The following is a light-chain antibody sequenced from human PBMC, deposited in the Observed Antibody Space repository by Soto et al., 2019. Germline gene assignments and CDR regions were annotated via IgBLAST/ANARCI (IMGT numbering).Light chain of an antibody. CDR1: QGINSY. J-gene: IGKJ1*01. V-gene: IGKV1-9*01. CDR2: AAS. CDR3: QQYNSLST. Sequence: IQLTQSPSSLSAYVGDRVTITCRASQGINSYLAWHQQKPGKPTKLLIYAASDLDRGVPSRFSGSGSGTEFTLTISSLQPDDFATYYCQQYNSLSTFGQGTNVDI.